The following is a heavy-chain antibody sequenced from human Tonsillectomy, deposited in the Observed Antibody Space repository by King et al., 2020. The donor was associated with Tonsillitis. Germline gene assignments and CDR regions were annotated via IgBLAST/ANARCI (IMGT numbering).Heavy chain of an antibody. D-gene: IGHD3-16*01. CDR3: ARGTGGLDY. Sequence: EQLVQSGAEVKKAGASVKVSCKASGDTFTGYYMYWGRQAPGQGLEWLEWINPARGGTSYAQKFQGRVTMTRDTSISTAYMELSRLTSDDAALYFCARGTGGLDYWGQGTLVTVSS. V-gene: IGHV1-2*02. CDR2: INPARGGT. CDR1: GDTFTGYY. J-gene: IGHJ4*02.